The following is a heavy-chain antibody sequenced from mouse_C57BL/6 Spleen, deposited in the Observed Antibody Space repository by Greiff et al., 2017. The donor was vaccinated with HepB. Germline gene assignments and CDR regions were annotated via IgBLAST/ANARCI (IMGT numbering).Heavy chain of an antibody. CDR2: IYPGSGST. Sequence: QVQLQQPGAELVKPGASVKMSCKASGYTFTSYWITWVKQRPGQGLEWIGDIYPGSGSTNYNEKFKSKATLTVDTSSSTAYMQLSSLTSEDSAVYYCARLKILYRYDYDAWFAFWGQGTLVTVSA. CDR1: GYTFTSYW. CDR3: ARLKILYRYDYDAWFAF. D-gene: IGHD2-4*01. V-gene: IGHV1-55*01. J-gene: IGHJ3*01.